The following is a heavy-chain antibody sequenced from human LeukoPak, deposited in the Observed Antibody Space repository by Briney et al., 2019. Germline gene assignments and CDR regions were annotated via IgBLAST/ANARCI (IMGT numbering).Heavy chain of an antibody. CDR3: TRGVEGGLGP. D-gene: IGHD3-3*01. CDR2: INTAGGT. J-gene: IGHJ5*02. Sequence: PGGSLRLSCAASGFTFSTYDMHWVRQVTGKGLEWVSVINTAGGTYYAASVKGRFTISRENAKNSLYLQMNSLRAGDTAVYYCTRGVEGGLGPWGQGTLVTVSS. CDR1: GFTFSTYD. V-gene: IGHV3-13*01.